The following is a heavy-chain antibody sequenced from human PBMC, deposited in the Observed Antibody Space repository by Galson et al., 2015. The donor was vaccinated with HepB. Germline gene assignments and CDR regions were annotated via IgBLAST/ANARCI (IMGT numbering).Heavy chain of an antibody. CDR1: GGTFSSYA. CDR3: ASSSTSLSTPGKRY. J-gene: IGHJ4*02. CDR2: IIPIFGTA. V-gene: IGHV1-69*13. Sequence: SVKVSCKASGGTFSSYAISWVRQAPGQGLEWMGGIIPIFGTANYAQKFQGRVTITADESTSTAYMELSSLRSEDTAVYYCASSSTSLSTPGKRYWGQGTLVTVSS. D-gene: IGHD2-2*01.